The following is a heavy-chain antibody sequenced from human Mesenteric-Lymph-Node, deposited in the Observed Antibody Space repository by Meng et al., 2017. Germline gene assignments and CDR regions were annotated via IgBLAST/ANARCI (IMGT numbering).Heavy chain of an antibody. V-gene: IGHV2-26*01. D-gene: IGHD6-19*01. CDR3: AHRRIAVGVYDY. Sequence: SWIRQPPGKALEWLAHIFSNDEKSYSTSLKSRLTISKDTSKSQVVLTMTNMDPVDTATYYCAHRRIAVGVYDYWGQGTLVTVSS. CDR2: IFSNDEK. J-gene: IGHJ4*02.